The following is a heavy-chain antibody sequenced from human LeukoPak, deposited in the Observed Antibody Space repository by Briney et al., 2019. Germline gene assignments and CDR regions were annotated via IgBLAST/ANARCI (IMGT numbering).Heavy chain of an antibody. CDR3: ARGSGYYYDSSGYSYGY. CDR1: GYTFTSYD. V-gene: IGHV1-8*01. D-gene: IGHD3-22*01. CDR2: MDPNSGNT. Sequence: ASVKVSCKASGYTFTSYDINWVRQATGQGLEWMGWMDPNSGNTGYAQKFQGRVTMTRNTSISTAYMELSSLRSEDTAVYYCARGSGYYYDSSGYSYGYWGQGTLVTVSS. J-gene: IGHJ4*02.